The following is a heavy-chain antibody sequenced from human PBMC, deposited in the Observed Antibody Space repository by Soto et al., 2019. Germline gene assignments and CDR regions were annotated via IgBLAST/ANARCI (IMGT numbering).Heavy chain of an antibody. D-gene: IGHD3-10*01. V-gene: IGHV4-61*01. CDR3: AREGVSYYYGSGSYRYLDY. CDR2: IYYSGST. CDR1: GGSVSSGSYY. J-gene: IGHJ4*02. Sequence: TSETLSLTCTVSGGSVSSGSYYWSWIRQPPGKGLEWIGYIYYSGSTNYNPSLKSRVTISVGTSKNQFSLKLSSVTAADTAVYYCAREGVSYYYGSGSYRYLDYWGQGTLVTVSS.